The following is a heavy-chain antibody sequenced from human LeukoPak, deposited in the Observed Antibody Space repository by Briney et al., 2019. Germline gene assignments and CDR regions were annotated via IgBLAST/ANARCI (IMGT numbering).Heavy chain of an antibody. Sequence: SQTLSLTCTVSGGSISSGGYYWSWIRQHPGKGLEWIGYIYYSGSTYYNPSLKSRVTISVDTSKNQFSLKLSSVTAADTAVYYCAREGKNLGAFDIWGQGTMVTVSS. CDR2: IYYSGST. D-gene: IGHD1-7*01. V-gene: IGHV4-31*03. CDR3: AREGKNLGAFDI. J-gene: IGHJ3*02. CDR1: GGSISSGGYY.